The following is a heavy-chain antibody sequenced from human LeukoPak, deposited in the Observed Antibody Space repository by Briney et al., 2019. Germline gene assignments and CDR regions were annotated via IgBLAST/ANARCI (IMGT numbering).Heavy chain of an antibody. V-gene: IGHV3-23*01. Sequence: PGGSLRLSCAASGFTFDNYAMNWVRQAPGKGLEWVSYISGGGAKRHYSDSVKGRFTISRDNPKNTLYLQINNLRAEDTAMYYCAKCSAGYYNDAFDIWGRGTMVTVFS. J-gene: IGHJ3*02. CDR3: AKCSAGYYNDAFDI. CDR2: ISGGGAKR. CDR1: GFTFDNYA. D-gene: IGHD3-10*02.